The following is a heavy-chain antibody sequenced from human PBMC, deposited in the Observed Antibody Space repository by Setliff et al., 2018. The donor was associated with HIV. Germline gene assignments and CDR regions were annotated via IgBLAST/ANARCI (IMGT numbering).Heavy chain of an antibody. CDR1: GYTLTELS. V-gene: IGHV1-24*01. D-gene: IGHD1-1*01. Sequence: ASVKVSCKVSGYTLTELSIHWVRQAPGKGLEWMGGFDPEDDETIYAQKFQGRVTMTEDTSTDTAYMELSSLTSEDTAMYYCARQTTGATKVRYFDYWAQGTLVTVSS. CDR2: FDPEDDET. CDR3: ARQTTGATKVRYFDY. J-gene: IGHJ4*02.